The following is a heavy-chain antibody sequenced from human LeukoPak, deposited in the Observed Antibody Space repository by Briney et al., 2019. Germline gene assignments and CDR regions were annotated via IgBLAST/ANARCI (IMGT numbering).Heavy chain of an antibody. V-gene: IGHV3-23*01. CDR3: AKDIYGDYGGLDY. Sequence: GGSLRLSCAASGFSFSSKAMSWVRQAPGKGLEWVSAIFNSGGSTYYADSVKGRFTISRDNSKNTLYLQMNNLRVEDTALYYCAKDIYGDYGGLDYRGQGTLVTVSS. D-gene: IGHD4-17*01. CDR1: GFSFSSKA. CDR2: IFNSGGST. J-gene: IGHJ4*02.